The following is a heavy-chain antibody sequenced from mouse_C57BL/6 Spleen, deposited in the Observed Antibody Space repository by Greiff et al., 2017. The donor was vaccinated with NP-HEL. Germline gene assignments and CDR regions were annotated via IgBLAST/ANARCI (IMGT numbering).Heavy chain of an antibody. CDR1: GYTFTSYW. D-gene: IGHD1-1*01. CDR2: IDPSDSYT. CDR3: ACITTVVARGFAY. Sequence: QVQLQQPGAELVKPGASVKLSCKASGYTFTSYWMQWVRQRPGQGLEWIGEIDPSDSYTNYNQKFKGKATLTVDTSSSTAYMQLSSLTSEDSAVYYCACITTVVARGFAYWGQGTLVTVSA. V-gene: IGHV1-50*01. J-gene: IGHJ3*01.